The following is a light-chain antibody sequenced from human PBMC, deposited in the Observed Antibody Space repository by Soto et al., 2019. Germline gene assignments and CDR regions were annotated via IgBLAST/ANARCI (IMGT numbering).Light chain of an antibody. CDR1: SSDVGSYNL. J-gene: IGLJ1*01. CDR3: CSYADSSNYV. Sequence: QSALTQPASVSGSPGQSITISCTGTSSDVGSYNLVSWYQQHPGKAPKVMIYEDIKRPSGVSNRFSGSKSDNTASLTISGLQAEDEADYYCCSYADSSNYVFGTGTKLTVL. V-gene: IGLV2-23*01. CDR2: EDI.